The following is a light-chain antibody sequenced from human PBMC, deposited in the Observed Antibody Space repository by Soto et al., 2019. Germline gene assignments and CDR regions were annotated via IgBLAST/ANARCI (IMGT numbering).Light chain of an antibody. J-gene: IGKJ1*01. V-gene: IGKV3-15*01. CDR1: QSVSSN. CDR2: GAS. Sequence: EIVMTQAPATLSVSPGERDTLSCRASQSVSSNLAWYQQKPGQAPRPLIYGASTRATGIPARFSGSGSGTEFTLTISSLQSEDFAVYYCQQYNNWRWTFGQGTKV. CDR3: QQYNNWRWT.